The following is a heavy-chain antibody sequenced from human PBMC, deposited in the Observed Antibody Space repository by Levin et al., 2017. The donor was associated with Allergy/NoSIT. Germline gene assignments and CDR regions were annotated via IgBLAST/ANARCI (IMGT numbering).Heavy chain of an antibody. CDR1: GGSFGGYY. V-gene: IGHV4-34*01. D-gene: IGHD4-17*01. Sequence: PSETLSLTCAVYGGSFGGYYWSWLRQPPGKGREWIGEINHRGYTAYNPSLKSRATISVDTSRNQFSVKLNSGTAADTAVYYCAVFSLRYGTFDIWGQGTMVTVSS. CDR2: INHRGYT. CDR3: AVFSLRYGTFDI. J-gene: IGHJ3*02.